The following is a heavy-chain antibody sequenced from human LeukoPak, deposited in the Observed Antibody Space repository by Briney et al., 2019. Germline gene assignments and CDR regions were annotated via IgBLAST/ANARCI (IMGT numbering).Heavy chain of an antibody. J-gene: IGHJ4*02. CDR1: GGSFSGYY. CDR2: INHSGST. V-gene: IGHV4-34*01. Sequence: SETLSLTCAVYGGSFSGYYWSWIRQPPGKGLEWIGEINHSGSTNYNPSLKSRVTISVDTSKNQFSLKLSSVTAADTAVYYCARLTIVWGSYYYWGQGTLVTVSS. D-gene: IGHD3-16*01. CDR3: ARLTIVWGSYYY.